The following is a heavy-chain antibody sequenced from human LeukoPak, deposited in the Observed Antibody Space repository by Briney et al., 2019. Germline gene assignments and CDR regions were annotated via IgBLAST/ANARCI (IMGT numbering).Heavy chain of an antibody. D-gene: IGHD5-18*01. Sequence: GGSLRLSCAASGFLFSTHAMHWVRQAPGKGLEWVTVIANDGRDKKYADSVKGRFTISRDNSKNTLYLQMNSLRAEDTAVYYCAKDAGRWIPYYFDYWGQGTLVTVSS. CDR2: IANDGRDK. V-gene: IGHV3-30*12. CDR1: GFLFSTHA. CDR3: AKDAGRWIPYYFDY. J-gene: IGHJ4*02.